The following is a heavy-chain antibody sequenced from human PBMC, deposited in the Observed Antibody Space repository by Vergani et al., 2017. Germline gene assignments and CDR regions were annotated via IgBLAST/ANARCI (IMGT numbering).Heavy chain of an antibody. CDR1: GYSFTSYW. V-gene: IGHV5-51*01. D-gene: IGHD3-16*01. J-gene: IGHJ4*02. CDR2: IRYSGPT. Sequence: EVQLVQSGAEVKKPGESLKISCKGSGYSFTSYWIGWVRQMPGKGLEWVGSIRYSGPTYYNLPLQSRTTISLDTSKNQFSLKLSSVTAADTALYFCARHDRKTYTATMGWYDYWGQGILVTVSS. CDR3: ARHDRKTYTATMGWYDY.